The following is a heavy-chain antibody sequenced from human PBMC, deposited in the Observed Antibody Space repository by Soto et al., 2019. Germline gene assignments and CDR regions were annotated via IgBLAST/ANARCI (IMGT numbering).Heavy chain of an antibody. CDR2: INAGNGNT. Sequence: GASVKVSCKASGYTFTSYAMHWVRQAPGQRLEWMGWINAGNGNTKYSQKFQGRVTITRDTSASTAYMELSSLRSEDTAVYYCARPDYYDSSGPEGAFDIWGQGTMVTVSS. V-gene: IGHV1-3*01. CDR1: GYTFTSYA. J-gene: IGHJ3*02. D-gene: IGHD3-22*01. CDR3: ARPDYYDSSGPEGAFDI.